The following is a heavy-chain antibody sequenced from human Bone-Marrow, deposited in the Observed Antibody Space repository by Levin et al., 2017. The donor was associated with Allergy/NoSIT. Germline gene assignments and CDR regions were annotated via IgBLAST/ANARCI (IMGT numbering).Heavy chain of an antibody. Sequence: LSLTCAASGFTFSSSSMNWVRQAPGKGLEWVSSISSSSSYIYYADSVKGRFTISRDNAKNSLYLQMNSLRAEDTAVYYCARDIAYHYDSSGYYQDAFDSWGQGTMVTVSS. J-gene: IGHJ3*02. CDR1: GFTFSSSS. D-gene: IGHD3-22*01. V-gene: IGHV3-21*01. CDR3: ARDIAYHYDSSGYYQDAFDS. CDR2: ISSSSSYI.